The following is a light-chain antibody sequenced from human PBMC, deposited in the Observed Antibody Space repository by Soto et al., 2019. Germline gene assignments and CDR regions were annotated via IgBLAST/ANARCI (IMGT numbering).Light chain of an antibody. Sequence: TKSPATLSLSTGETATLSFRASRTVRSDFAWYQQKPGQAPRLLIYGSSTRATGVPARFSGSGSGADFTLTISNLQSEDFAVYYCQQYTNLLPITFGQGTRLEIK. CDR2: GSS. CDR1: RTVRSD. V-gene: IGKV3-15*01. CDR3: QQYTNLLPIT. J-gene: IGKJ5*01.